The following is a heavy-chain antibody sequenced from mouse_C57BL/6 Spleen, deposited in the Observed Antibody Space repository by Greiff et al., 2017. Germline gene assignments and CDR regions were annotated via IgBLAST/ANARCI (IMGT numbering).Heavy chain of an antibody. J-gene: IGHJ4*01. V-gene: IGHV5-17*01. Sequence: EVQGVESGGGLVKPGGSLKLSCAASGFTFSDYGMHWVRQAPEKGLEWVAYISSGSSTIYYADTVKGRFTISRDNAKNTLFLQMTSLRSEDTAMYYCARDYGNYDYYAMDYWGQGTSVTVSS. CDR3: ARDYGNYDYYAMDY. CDR2: ISSGSSTI. D-gene: IGHD2-1*01. CDR1: GFTFSDYG.